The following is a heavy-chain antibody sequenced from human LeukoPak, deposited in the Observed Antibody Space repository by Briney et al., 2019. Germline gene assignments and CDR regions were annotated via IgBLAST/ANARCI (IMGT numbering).Heavy chain of an antibody. D-gene: IGHD2-15*01. J-gene: IGHJ3*02. CDR3: ASSCSGGSCYYGAFDT. V-gene: IGHV4-59*06. Sequence: SETLSLTCTVSGGSISSYYWSWIRQPPGKGLEWIGYIYYSGSTYYNPSLKSRVTISVDTSKNQFSLKLSSVTAADTAVYYCASSCSGGSCYYGAFDTWGQGTMVTVSS. CDR1: GGSISSYY. CDR2: IYYSGST.